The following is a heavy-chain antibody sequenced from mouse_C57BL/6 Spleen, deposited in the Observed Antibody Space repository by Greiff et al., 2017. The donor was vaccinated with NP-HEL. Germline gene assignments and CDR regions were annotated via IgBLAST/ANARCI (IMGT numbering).Heavy chain of an antibody. CDR3: ARRYYGSSYRYFDV. J-gene: IGHJ1*03. CDR1: GFTFSSYT. D-gene: IGHD1-1*01. Sequence: DVKLVESGGGLVKPGGSLKLSCAASGFTFSSYTMSWVRQTPEKRLEWVATISGGGGNTYYPDSVKGRFTISRDNAKNTLYLQMSSLRSEDTALYYCARRYYGSSYRYFDVWGTGTTVTVSS. V-gene: IGHV5-9*01. CDR2: ISGGGGNT.